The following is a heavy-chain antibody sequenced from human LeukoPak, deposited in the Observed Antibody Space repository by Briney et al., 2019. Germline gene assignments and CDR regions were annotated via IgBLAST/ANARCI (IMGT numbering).Heavy chain of an antibody. CDR3: ARDGGYCSGGSCYRGFDY. V-gene: IGHV1-69*13. CDR1: GGTFSSYA. D-gene: IGHD2-15*01. J-gene: IGHJ4*02. Sequence: AAVKVSCKASGGTFSSYAISWVRQAPGQGLEWMGGIIPIFGTANYAQKFQGRVTITADESTSTAYMELSSLRSEDTAVYYCARDGGYCSGGSCYRGFDYWGQGTLVTVSS. CDR2: IIPIFGTA.